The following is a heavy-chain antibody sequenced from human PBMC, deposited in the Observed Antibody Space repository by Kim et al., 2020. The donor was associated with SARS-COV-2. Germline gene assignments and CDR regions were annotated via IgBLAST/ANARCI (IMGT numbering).Heavy chain of an antibody. CDR3: ARDQEGATSVGMDV. CDR2: IYYSGST. J-gene: IGHJ6*02. Sequence: ETLSLTCTVSGGSISSSSYYWGWIRQPPGKGLEWIGSIYYSGSTYYNPSLKSRVTISVDTSKNQFSLKLSSVTAADTAVYYCARDQEGATSVGMDVWGQGTTVTVSS. D-gene: IGHD1-26*01. CDR1: GGSISSSSYY. V-gene: IGHV4-39*07.